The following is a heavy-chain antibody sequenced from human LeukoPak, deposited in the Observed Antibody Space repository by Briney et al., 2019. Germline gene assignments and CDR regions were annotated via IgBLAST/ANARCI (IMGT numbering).Heavy chain of an antibody. J-gene: IGHJ6*03. CDR2: IRGKAYGGTT. V-gene: IGHV3-49*04. D-gene: IGHD2-2*01. Sequence: GGSLRLSCTASGFTFGDYAMSWVRQAPGKGLEWVGFIRGKAYGGTTEYAASVKGRFTISRDDSKSIAYLQMNSLKTEDTAVYYCTRDQGYCSSTSCYTYMDVWGKGTTVTVSS. CDR3: TRDQGYCSSTSCYTYMDV. CDR1: GFTFGDYA.